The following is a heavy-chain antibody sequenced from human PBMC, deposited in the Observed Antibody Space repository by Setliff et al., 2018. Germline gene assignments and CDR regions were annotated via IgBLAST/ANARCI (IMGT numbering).Heavy chain of an antibody. J-gene: IGHJ4*02. D-gene: IGHD3-3*02. CDR3: ARDVFSGPGSLLESFD. V-gene: IGHV1-69*05. CDR2: LIPIFGST. CDR1: GDSFSNYA. Sequence: ASVKVSCKASGDSFSNYAISWVRQAPGQGLEWMGGLIPIFGSTNYAQKFQDRVTIITDESTSTAYMELSSLRSDDTAVYYCARDVFSGPGSLLESFDWGQGTLVTVSS.